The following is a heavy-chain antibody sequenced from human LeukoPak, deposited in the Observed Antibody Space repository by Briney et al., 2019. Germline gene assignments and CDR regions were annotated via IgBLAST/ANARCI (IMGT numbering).Heavy chain of an antibody. V-gene: IGHV4-59*01. J-gene: IGHJ6*03. CDR2: IYYSGST. Sequence: SETLSLTWTVSGGSISSYYWGWIRQPPGKGLEWIGYIYYSGSTNYNPSLKSRVTISVDTSKNQFSLKLSSVTTADTAVYYCAREFGYKGYYYMDVWGKGTTVTVSS. CDR1: GGSISSYY. CDR3: AREFGYKGYYYMDV. D-gene: IGHD5-24*01.